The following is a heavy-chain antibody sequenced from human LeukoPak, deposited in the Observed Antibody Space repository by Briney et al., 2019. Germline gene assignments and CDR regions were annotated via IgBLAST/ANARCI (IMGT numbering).Heavy chain of an antibody. CDR2: INPNSGGT. J-gene: IGHJ4*02. D-gene: IGHD4-17*01. CDR3: ARLATDSDYGWATLDY. V-gene: IGHV1-2*02. CDR1: GYTFTGYY. Sequence: ASVKVSCKASGYTFTGYYIHWVRQAPGQGPEWMGWINPNSGGTKYIQKFQGRVTMTRDTSITTAYMELSSLRSDDTAVYYCARLATDSDYGWATLDYWGQGTLVTVSS.